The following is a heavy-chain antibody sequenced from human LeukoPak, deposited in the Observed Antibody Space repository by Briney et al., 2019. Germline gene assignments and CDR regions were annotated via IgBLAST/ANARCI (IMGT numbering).Heavy chain of an antibody. V-gene: IGHV3-23*01. J-gene: IGHJ4*02. Sequence: PGGSLRLSCAASGFTFSSYGMHWVRQAPGKGLEWVSAISGSGGSTYYADSVKGRFTISRDNSKNTLYLQMNSLRAEDTAVYYCAKDGTQQHDYYFDYWGQGTLVTVSS. CDR1: GFTFSSYG. CDR3: AKDGTQQHDYYFDY. D-gene: IGHD6-13*01. CDR2: ISGSGGST.